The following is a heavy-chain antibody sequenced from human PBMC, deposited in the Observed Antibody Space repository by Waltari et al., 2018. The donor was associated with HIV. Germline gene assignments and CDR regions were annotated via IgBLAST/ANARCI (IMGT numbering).Heavy chain of an antibody. D-gene: IGHD5-18*01. J-gene: IGHJ3*02. Sequence: QVQPVQSGAEVKTPGSSVKVSCKASGGTFSNSAINWVRQAPGQGLEWMGGIIPIFGSPNYAQKFQGRVTITADESTSTVYMKLSSLRSEDTAVYYCASASRDTAMGAFDIWGQGTMVTVSS. CDR2: IIPIFGSP. CDR1: GGTFSNSA. CDR3: ASASRDTAMGAFDI. V-gene: IGHV1-69*01.